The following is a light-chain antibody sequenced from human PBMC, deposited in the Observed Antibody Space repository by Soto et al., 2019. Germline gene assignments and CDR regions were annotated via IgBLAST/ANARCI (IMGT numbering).Light chain of an antibody. CDR2: AAS. CDR3: QRYDSAPRT. Sequence: DVQMTQSPSSLSASVGDRVTITCRASQAISNDLAWYQQKSGKVPRLLIYAASTLQSGVPSRFSGSGSGSDFTLNISSLQPEDVANYYCQRYDSAPRTFGPGTKVDIK. V-gene: IGKV1-27*01. J-gene: IGKJ3*01. CDR1: QAISND.